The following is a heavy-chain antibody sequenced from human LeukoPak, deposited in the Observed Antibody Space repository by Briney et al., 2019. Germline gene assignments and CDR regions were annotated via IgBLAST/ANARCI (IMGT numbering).Heavy chain of an antibody. J-gene: IGHJ4*02. Sequence: ASVTVSCKASGYTFSDYYIFWVRQAPGQGLEWMGWINPNSGGTSYAQKFKGRVTMTRDTSINTVYMELSRLGSDDTAVYYCARDYELGTPGSAYEFFDYWGQGTLVTVSS. CDR3: ARDYELGTPGSAYEFFDY. D-gene: IGHD3-10*01. CDR1: GYTFSDYY. CDR2: INPNSGGT. V-gene: IGHV1-2*02.